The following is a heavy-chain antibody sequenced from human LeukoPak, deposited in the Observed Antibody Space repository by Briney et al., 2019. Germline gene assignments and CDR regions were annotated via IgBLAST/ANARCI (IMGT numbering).Heavy chain of an antibody. CDR3: ARGGAAAGIGYYYYGMDV. CDR1: GFTLSSYE. J-gene: IGHJ6*04. D-gene: IGHD6-13*01. CDR2: ISSSGSTI. Sequence: GGSLRLSCAASGFTLSSYEMNWVCQAPGKGLEWASYISSSGSTIYYADSVKGRFTISRDNAKNSLYLQMNSLRAEDTAVYCYARGGAAAGIGYYYYGMDVWAKGTTVTVSS. V-gene: IGHV3-48*03.